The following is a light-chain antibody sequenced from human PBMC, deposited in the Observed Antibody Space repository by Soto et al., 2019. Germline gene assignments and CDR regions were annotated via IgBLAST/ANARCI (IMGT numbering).Light chain of an antibody. Sequence: DIAMTQSPDSLAVSLGERATINCKSSQSVLYSSNNKNYLAWYQQKPGQPPKLLIYWASTRESGVPDRFSGSGSGTDFTLTISSLQAEDVAVYYCQQYYSSPHTFGQGTKVEIK. CDR1: QSVLYSSNNKNY. CDR3: QQYYSSPHT. V-gene: IGKV4-1*01. J-gene: IGKJ2*01. CDR2: WAS.